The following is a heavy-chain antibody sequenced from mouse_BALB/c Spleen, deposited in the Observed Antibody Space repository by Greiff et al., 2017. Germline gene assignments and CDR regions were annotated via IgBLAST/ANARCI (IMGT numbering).Heavy chain of an antibody. CDR1: GFTFSDYY. Sequence: EVHLVESGGGLVKPGGSLKLSCAASGFTFSDYYMYWVRQTPEKRLEWVATISDGGSYTYYPDSVKGRFTISRDNAKNNLYLQMSSLKSEDTAMYYCARVWDYYAMDYWGQGTSVTVSS. CDR3: ARVWDYYAMDY. D-gene: IGHD2-10*02. V-gene: IGHV5-4*02. CDR2: ISDGGSYT. J-gene: IGHJ4*01.